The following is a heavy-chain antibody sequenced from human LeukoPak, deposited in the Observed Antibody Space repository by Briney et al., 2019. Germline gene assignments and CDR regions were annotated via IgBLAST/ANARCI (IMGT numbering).Heavy chain of an antibody. Sequence: ASVKVSCKASGHTFTTYYVHLVRQAPGQGLEWVGVINPSGDDTNYPQRFQGRVTLTRDTSTSTVYMELSSLRSEDTAIYYCAKETPNTGWFDPWGQGTLVTVSS. CDR3: AKETPNTGWFDP. CDR1: GHTFTTYY. D-gene: IGHD1-14*01. J-gene: IGHJ5*02. V-gene: IGHV1-46*01. CDR2: INPSGDDT.